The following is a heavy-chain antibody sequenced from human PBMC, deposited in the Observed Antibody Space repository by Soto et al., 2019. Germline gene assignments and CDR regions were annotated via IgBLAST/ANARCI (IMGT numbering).Heavy chain of an antibody. V-gene: IGHV1-69*01. J-gene: IGHJ4*02. Sequence: QVQLVQSGAEVKKPGSSVKVSCKASGGTFSSYAISWVRQAPGQGLEWMGGIIPIFGTANYAQKFQGRVTITADESTSTAYMELSSLRSEDTAVYYCANERGYSGYDPPYYFDYWGQGTLVTGSS. CDR1: GGTFSSYA. CDR2: IIPIFGTA. CDR3: ANERGYSGYDPPYYFDY. D-gene: IGHD5-12*01.